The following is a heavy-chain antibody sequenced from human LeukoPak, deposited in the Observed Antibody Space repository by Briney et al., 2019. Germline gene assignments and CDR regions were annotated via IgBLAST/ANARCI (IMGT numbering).Heavy chain of an antibody. V-gene: IGHV3-23*01. D-gene: IGHD6-13*01. CDR3: AKGRYSSSWYERPTFDY. CDR1: GFTFSSYA. Sequence: GSLRLSCAASGFTFSSYAMSWVRQAPGKGLEWVSAISGSGGSTYYADSVKGRFTISRDNSKNTLYLQMNSLRAEDTAVYYCAKGRYSSSWYERPTFDYWGQGTLVTVSS. J-gene: IGHJ4*02. CDR2: ISGSGGST.